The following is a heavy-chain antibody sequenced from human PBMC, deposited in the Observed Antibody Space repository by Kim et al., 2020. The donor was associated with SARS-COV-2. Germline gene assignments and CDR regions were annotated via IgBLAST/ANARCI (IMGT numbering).Heavy chain of an antibody. D-gene: IGHD3-10*01. Sequence: GESLKISCKGSGYSFTSYWIGWVRQMPGKGLEWMGIIYPGDSDTRYSPSFHGQVTISADKSISTAYLQWSSLKASDTAMYYCARHGLWPDYHGSVEVDYWGQGTLVTVSS. CDR2: IYPGDSDT. J-gene: IGHJ4*02. CDR1: GYSFTSYW. CDR3: ARHGLWPDYHGSVEVDY. V-gene: IGHV5-51*01.